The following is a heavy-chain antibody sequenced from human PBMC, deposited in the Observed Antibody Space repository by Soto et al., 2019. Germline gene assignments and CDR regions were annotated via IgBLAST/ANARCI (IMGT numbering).Heavy chain of an antibody. Sequence: QVQLVESGGGVVQPGRSLRLSCAASGFTFSSYGMHWVRQAPGKGLEWVAVIWYDGSNKYYADSVKGRFTISRDNSKNTLYLQMNSLRAEDTAVYYCARDPPRGYYDSSVSAFDIWGQGTMVTVSS. J-gene: IGHJ3*02. D-gene: IGHD3-22*01. CDR1: GFTFSSYG. V-gene: IGHV3-33*01. CDR3: ARDPPRGYYDSSVSAFDI. CDR2: IWYDGSNK.